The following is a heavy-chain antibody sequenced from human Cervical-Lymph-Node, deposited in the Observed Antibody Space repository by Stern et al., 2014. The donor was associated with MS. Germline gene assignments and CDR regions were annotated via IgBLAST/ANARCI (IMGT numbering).Heavy chain of an antibody. J-gene: IGHJ4*02. CDR3: ARDYEDTSMLFDH. D-gene: IGHD2-8*01. Sequence: VESGRSLRLSCAASGFTFSSYGMHWVRQAPGTGLEWVTVISYDGNHKYYAASVKGRFTISRDNSKNTLHLQMNGVTPDDTAIYYCARDYEDTSMLFDHWGQGTLVTVSS. V-gene: IGHV3-30*03. CDR2: ISYDGNHK. CDR1: GFTFSSYG.